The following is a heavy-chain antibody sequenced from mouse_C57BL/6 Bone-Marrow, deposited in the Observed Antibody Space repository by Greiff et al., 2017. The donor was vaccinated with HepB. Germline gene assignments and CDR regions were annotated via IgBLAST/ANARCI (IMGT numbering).Heavy chain of an antibody. CDR2: ISSGGSYT. Sequence: EVQLVESGGDLVKPGGSLKLSCAASGFTFSSYGMSWVRQTPDKRLEWVATISSGGSYTYYPDSVKGRFTISRDNAKNTLYLQMSSLKSEDTARYYCARRKNYYGYFDYWGQGTTLTVSS. J-gene: IGHJ2*01. CDR1: GFTFSSYG. V-gene: IGHV5-6*01. CDR3: ARRKNYYGYFDY. D-gene: IGHD1-1*01.